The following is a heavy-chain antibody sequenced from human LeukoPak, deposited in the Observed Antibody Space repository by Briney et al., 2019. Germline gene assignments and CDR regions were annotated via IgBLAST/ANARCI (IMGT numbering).Heavy chain of an antibody. Sequence: GRSLRLSCAASGFTFSSYGMHWVRQAPGKGLEWVAVISYDGSNKYYADSVKGRFTISRDNSKNTLYLQMNSLRAEDTAVYYCAKAGDSSGFLDYWGQGTLVTVSS. CDR3: AKAGDSSGFLDY. D-gene: IGHD3-22*01. V-gene: IGHV3-30*18. CDR1: GFTFSSYG. J-gene: IGHJ4*02. CDR2: ISYDGSNK.